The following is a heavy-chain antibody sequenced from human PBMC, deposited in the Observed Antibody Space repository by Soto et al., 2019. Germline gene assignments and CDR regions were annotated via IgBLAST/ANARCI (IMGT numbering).Heavy chain of an antibody. J-gene: IGHJ6*02. CDR2: IRSKAYGGTT. D-gene: IGHD6-13*01. V-gene: IGHV3-49*05. CDR1: GFTFGDYA. CDR3: TRGGSAAGTMDYYYYYGMDV. Sequence: EVQLVESGGGLVKPGRSLRLSCTASGFTFGDYAMSWFRQAPGKGLEWVGFIRSKAYGGTTEYAASVKGRFTISRDDSKSIAYLQMNSLKTEDTAVYYCTRGGSAAGTMDYYYYYGMDVWGQGTTVTVSS.